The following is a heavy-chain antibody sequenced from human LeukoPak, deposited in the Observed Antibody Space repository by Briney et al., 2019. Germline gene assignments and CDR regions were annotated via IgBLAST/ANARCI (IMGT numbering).Heavy chain of an antibody. V-gene: IGHV1-8*01. Sequence: ASVKVSCKASGHTFNTHDINWMRQATGQGLAWMGWMNPKSGKTAYAQKFQGSVTMTRNTSTDTAYMEFSSLRSEDTAVYYCARGPRSSSSWYLVFDCWGQGTLVTVSS. D-gene: IGHD2-2*01. CDR1: GHTFNTHD. CDR3: ARGPRSSSSWYLVFDC. CDR2: MNPKSGKT. J-gene: IGHJ5*01.